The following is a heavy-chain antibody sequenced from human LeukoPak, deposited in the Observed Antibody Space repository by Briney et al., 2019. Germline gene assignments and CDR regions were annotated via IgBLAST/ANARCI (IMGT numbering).Heavy chain of an antibody. J-gene: IGHJ6*03. V-gene: IGHV4-59*01. Sequence: SETLSLTCTVSGGSISSYYWSWIRQPPPKGLEWVGYIYYIGGTHYNPSLTRRATISIDTSKNQFSLKLSSVTAADTAVYYCARETSQKGAHYMDVWGKGTTVTISS. CDR3: ARETSQKGAHYMDV. CDR2: IYYIGGT. D-gene: IGHD3-16*01. CDR1: GGSISSYY.